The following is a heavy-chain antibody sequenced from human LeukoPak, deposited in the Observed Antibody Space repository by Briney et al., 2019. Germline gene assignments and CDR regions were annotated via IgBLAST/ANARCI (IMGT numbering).Heavy chain of an antibody. Sequence: GRSLRLSCAASGFTFSAHVMHWVRQAPGKGLECVAVISNDGNDKYYGDSVKGRFSISRDNSKNTLYLQMGRLRTEDTAVYYCARDGGYTGGWTYGAGDYWGQGTLVTVSS. CDR2: ISNDGNDK. CDR3: ARDGGYTGGWTYGAGDY. V-gene: IGHV3-30*04. CDR1: GFTFSAHV. J-gene: IGHJ4*01. D-gene: IGHD3-10*01.